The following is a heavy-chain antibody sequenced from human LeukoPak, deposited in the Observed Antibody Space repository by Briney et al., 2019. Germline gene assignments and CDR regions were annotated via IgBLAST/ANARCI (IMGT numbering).Heavy chain of an antibody. CDR2: ISYSGTT. Sequence: SETLSLTCTVSGGSIISYYWSWIRQPPGKGLEWIGYISYSGTTNYNPSLKSRLTISVDTSKNHFSLKLSSVTAADTAVYYCAREENRRFGDPDYYYGMDVWGQGTTVTVSS. CDR3: AREENRRFGDPDYYYGMDV. CDR1: GGSIISYY. D-gene: IGHD3-10*01. J-gene: IGHJ6*02. V-gene: IGHV4-59*12.